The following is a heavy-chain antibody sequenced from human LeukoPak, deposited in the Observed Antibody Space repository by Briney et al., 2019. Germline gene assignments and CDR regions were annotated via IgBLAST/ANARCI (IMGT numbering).Heavy chain of an antibody. CDR2: ISFDGSNK. D-gene: IGHD1-26*01. V-gene: IGHV3-30*18. Sequence: GRSLRLSCAASGFTFSNYGMHWVRQAPGKGLEWVAVISFDGSNKYYADSVKGRFTISRDNSRNTLYLQMNSLRAEDTAVYYCAKSIVGATGDAFDIWGQGTMVTVSS. J-gene: IGHJ3*02. CDR3: AKSIVGATGDAFDI. CDR1: GFTFSNYG.